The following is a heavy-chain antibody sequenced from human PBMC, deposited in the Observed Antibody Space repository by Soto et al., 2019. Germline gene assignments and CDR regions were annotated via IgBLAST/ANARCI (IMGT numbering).Heavy chain of an antibody. V-gene: IGHV1-69*05. J-gene: IGHJ4*02. CDR1: GDIFSGYS. D-gene: IGHD5-12*01. CDR3: ARDLGSGYGPGDY. Sequence: QVQLVQSGAEVKKPGSSVKVSCKTSGDIFSGYSISWVRQAPGQGLEWIGGNIPIFGTTNYAQRFHGRVTITTDKSTSTVYMELYSLKSEDTAVYYCARDLGSGYGPGDYWGQGSLVTVSS. CDR2: NIPIFGTT.